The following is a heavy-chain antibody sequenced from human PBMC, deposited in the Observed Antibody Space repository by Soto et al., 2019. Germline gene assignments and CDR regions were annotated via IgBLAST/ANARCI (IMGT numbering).Heavy chain of an antibody. Sequence: GESLKISCKGSGYSFTSYWIGWVRQMPGKGLEWMGIIHPGDSNIRYSPSVQGQVTISADKSISTAYLQWSSLKASDTAIYYCARRRSSSWPTYYYYGMDVWGQGTTVTV. V-gene: IGHV5-51*01. CDR2: IHPGDSNI. CDR3: ARRRSSSWPTYYYYGMDV. J-gene: IGHJ6*02. CDR1: GYSFTSYW. D-gene: IGHD6-6*01.